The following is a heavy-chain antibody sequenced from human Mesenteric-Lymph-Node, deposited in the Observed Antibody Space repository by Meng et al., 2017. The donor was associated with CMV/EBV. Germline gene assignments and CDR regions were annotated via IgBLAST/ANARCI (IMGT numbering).Heavy chain of an antibody. CDR1: YTFTSYY. J-gene: IGHJ4*02. CDR2: INPSGGST. D-gene: IGHD2-2*01. V-gene: IGHV1-46*01. CDR3: ARDSVGYCSGSSCHEWDY. Sequence: YTFTSYYIHWVRQAPGQGLEWMGIINPSGGSTSYAQKFQGRVTMTRDTSTSTVYMELSSLKSDDTALYYCARDSVGYCSGSSCHEWDYWGQGTLVTVPQ.